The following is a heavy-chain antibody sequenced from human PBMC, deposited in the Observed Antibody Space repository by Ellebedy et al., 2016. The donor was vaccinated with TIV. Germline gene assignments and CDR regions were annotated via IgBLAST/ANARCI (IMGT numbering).Heavy chain of an antibody. V-gene: IGHV5-51*01. CDR1: GYSFTSYW. CDR2: IYPGDSDT. D-gene: IGHD6-19*01. J-gene: IGHJ4*02. Sequence: GESLKISXKGSGYSFTSYWIGWVRQMPGKGLEWMGIIYPGDSDTRYSPSFQGQVTISADKSTSTAYLQWSSLKASDTAMYYCAREGIAVAGPFDYWGQGTLVTVSS. CDR3: AREGIAVAGPFDY.